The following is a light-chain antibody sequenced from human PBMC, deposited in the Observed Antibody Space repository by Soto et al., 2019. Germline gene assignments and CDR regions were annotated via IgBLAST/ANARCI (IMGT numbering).Light chain of an antibody. CDR2: DAS. Sequence: DTQLTQSPPFLSASVGDRVTITCRASRGISWLAWYQQKTGKAPKLLIYDASSLESGVPSRFSGSGSGTECTLTISSLQPDDFATYYCQQYNSYGDTFCQGTKVDIK. CDR1: RGISW. J-gene: IGKJ2*01. V-gene: IGKV1-5*01. CDR3: QQYNSYGDT.